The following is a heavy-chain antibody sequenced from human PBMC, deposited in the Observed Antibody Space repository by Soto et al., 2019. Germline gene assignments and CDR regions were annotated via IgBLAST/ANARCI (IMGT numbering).Heavy chain of an antibody. V-gene: IGHV5-10-1*01. CDR2: IDPSDSYT. CDR1: GYSFTSYW. Sequence: GESLKISCKGSGYSFTSYWISWVRQMPGKGLEWMGRIDPSDSYTNYSPSFQGHVTISADKSISTAYLQWSSLKASDTAMYYCARLEAEGGTTMVRGPPRMDVWGQRTTVTVSS. D-gene: IGHD3-10*01. J-gene: IGHJ6*02. CDR3: ARLEAEGGTTMVRGPPRMDV.